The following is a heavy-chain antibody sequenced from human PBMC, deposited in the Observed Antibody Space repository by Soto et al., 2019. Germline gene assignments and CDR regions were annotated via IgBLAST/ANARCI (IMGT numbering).Heavy chain of an antibody. V-gene: IGHV4-34*01. CDR2: IKHNGSS. Sequence: QVQQQPWGAGLLKPSETLSLTCAVNAGSFSHYYWNWIRQSPGKGLEWIGKIKHNGSSNYNPYLMSRDTIAVDMSKNQFSRRLSSVTAADTAVYYCARGGSSDWQVALDIWCQGTMVTVSS. J-gene: IGHJ3*02. D-gene: IGHD6-25*01. CDR3: ARGGSSDWQVALDI. CDR1: AGSFSHYY.